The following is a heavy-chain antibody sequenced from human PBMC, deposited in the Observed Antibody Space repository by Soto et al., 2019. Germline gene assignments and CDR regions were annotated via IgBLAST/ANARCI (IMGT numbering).Heavy chain of an antibody. V-gene: IGHV3-74*01. CDR2: ISSDGRST. CDR1: GFTFSSSW. Sequence: GGSLRLSCAASGFTFSSSWMYWVRQGPGKGLVWVSRISSDGRSTSYADSVKGRFTISRDNAKNTLYLQMNSLRAEDTAVYYCISVGPSFDYWGQGTLVTVSS. CDR3: ISVGPSFDY. D-gene: IGHD1-26*01. J-gene: IGHJ4*02.